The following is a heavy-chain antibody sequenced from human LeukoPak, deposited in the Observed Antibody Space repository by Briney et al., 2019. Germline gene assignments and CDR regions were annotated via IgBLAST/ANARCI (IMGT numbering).Heavy chain of an antibody. CDR1: GFIFSSYA. Sequence: AGSLRLSCSASGFIFSSYAMDWVRQAPGKGLEYVSGINTSGGSTYYADSVKGRFTISRDNSKNTLYLQMSSLRPEDTAVYYCVKARGGSSYSSLDYWGQGTLVTVSS. CDR3: VKARGGSSYSSLDY. D-gene: IGHD2-15*01. V-gene: IGHV3-64D*06. CDR2: INTSGGST. J-gene: IGHJ4*02.